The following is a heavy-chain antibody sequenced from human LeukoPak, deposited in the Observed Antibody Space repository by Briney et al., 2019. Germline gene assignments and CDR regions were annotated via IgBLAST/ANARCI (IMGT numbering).Heavy chain of an antibody. Sequence: GGSLRLSCAASGFTFSSYGMSWVRQAPGKGLEWVSAISGSGGSTYYADSVKGRFTISRDNSKNTLYLQMNSLRAEDTAVYYCARDSRSYYCSGGSCWNYYYTDVWGKGTTVTVSS. V-gene: IGHV3-23*01. CDR1: GFTFSSYG. J-gene: IGHJ6*03. D-gene: IGHD2-15*01. CDR2: ISGSGGST. CDR3: ARDSRSYYCSGGSCWNYYYTDV.